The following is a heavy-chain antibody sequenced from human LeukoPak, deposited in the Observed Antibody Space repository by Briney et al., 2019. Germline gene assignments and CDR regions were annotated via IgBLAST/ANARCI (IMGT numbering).Heavy chain of an antibody. CDR2: ISSSGSTM. Sequence: GGSLRLSCAASGFTFSSYEMNWVRQAPGKGLEWVSYISSSGSTMYYADSVKGRFTISRDNAKNSLYLQMNSLRAEDTAVYYCASTPPYYDSSGYLDYWGQGTLVTVSS. J-gene: IGHJ4*02. D-gene: IGHD3-22*01. V-gene: IGHV3-48*03. CDR1: GFTFSSYE. CDR3: ASTPPYYDSSGYLDY.